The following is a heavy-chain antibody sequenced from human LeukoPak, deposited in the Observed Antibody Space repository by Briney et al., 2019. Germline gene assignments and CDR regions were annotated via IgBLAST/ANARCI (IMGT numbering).Heavy chain of an antibody. CDR2: MSGSGDST. CDR3: AKVVSGYIYGYNYFDY. Sequence: GGSLRLSCVASGFTFSSYAMSWVRQAPGKGLEWVSVMSGSGDSTYYADSVKGRFTISRDNSKNKLYLQMNGLRAEDTAVYYCAKVVSGYIYGYNYFDYWGQGTLVTVSS. CDR1: GFTFSSYA. J-gene: IGHJ4*02. V-gene: IGHV3-23*01. D-gene: IGHD5-18*01.